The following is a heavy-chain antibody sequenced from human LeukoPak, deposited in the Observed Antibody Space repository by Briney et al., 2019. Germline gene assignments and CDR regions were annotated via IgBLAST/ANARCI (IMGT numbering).Heavy chain of an antibody. CDR3: AREVTDSFDY. D-gene: IGHD2-21*02. V-gene: IGHV6-1*01. CDR1: GDSVFSNNAA. CDR2: TYYRSKWST. J-gene: IGHJ4*02. Sequence: SQTLSLTCAISGDSVFSNNAAWNWIRQFPSRGLEWLGRTYYRSKWSTDYALSVKSRITINPDTSKNQFSLQLNSVTPEDTAVYYCAREVTDSFDYWGQGTLVTVSS.